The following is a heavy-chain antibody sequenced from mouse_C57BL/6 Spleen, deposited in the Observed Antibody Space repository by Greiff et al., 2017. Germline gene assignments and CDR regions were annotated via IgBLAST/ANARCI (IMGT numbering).Heavy chain of an antibody. Sequence: EVQGVESGGGLVQPGGSLSLSCAASGFTFTDYYMSWVRQPPGKALEWLGFIRNKANGYTTEYSASVKGRFTISRDNSQSILYLQMNALRAEDRATYYCASLSRDGYSDYWGQGTTLTVSS. D-gene: IGHD2-3*01. CDR1: GFTFTDYY. J-gene: IGHJ2*01. CDR2: IRNKANGYTT. V-gene: IGHV7-3*01. CDR3: ASLSRDGYSDY.